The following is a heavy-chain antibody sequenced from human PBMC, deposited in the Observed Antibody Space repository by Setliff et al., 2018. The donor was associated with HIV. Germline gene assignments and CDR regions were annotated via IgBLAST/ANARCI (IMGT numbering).Heavy chain of an antibody. CDR1: GGSISSYY. D-gene: IGHD3-9*01. Sequence: TSETLSLTCTVSGGSISSYYWSWIRQPPGKGLEWIGYIYYSGSTRYNPPLKSRVTISVDTSKNQFSLRLSSVTAADTAVYYCARGRDYDILDGHDAFDIWGQGTMVTVS. V-gene: IGHV4-59*01. CDR2: IYYSGST. J-gene: IGHJ3*02. CDR3: ARGRDYDILDGHDAFDI.